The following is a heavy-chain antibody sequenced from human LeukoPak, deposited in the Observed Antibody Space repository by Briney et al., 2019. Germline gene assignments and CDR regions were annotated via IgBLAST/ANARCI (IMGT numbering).Heavy chain of an antibody. CDR3: AAESLAAGTEYFQH. J-gene: IGHJ1*01. D-gene: IGHD6-13*01. V-gene: IGHV1-58*02. CDR1: GFTFISSA. CDR2: IVVGSGNT. Sequence: SVKVSCKASGFTFISSAMQWVRQARGQRLEWIGWIVVGSGNTNYAQKFQERVTITRDMSTSTAYMELSSLRSEDTAVYYCAAESLAAGTEYFQHWGQGTLVTVSS.